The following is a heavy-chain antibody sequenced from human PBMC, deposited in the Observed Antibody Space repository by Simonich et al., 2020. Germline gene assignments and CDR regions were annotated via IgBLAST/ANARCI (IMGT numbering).Heavy chain of an antibody. V-gene: IGHV4-34*01. D-gene: IGHD1-26*01. CDR3: ARGLIGGSYYY. J-gene: IGHJ4*02. CDR2: INHSGST. Sequence: QVQLQQWGAGLLKPSETLSLTCAVYGGSFSGYYWSWIRQPPGKGLEWIGEINHSGSTNYNPSRKVQVTISVDTSKNQFSLKLSSVTAADTAVYYCARGLIGGSYYYWGQGTLVTVSS. CDR1: GGSFSGYY.